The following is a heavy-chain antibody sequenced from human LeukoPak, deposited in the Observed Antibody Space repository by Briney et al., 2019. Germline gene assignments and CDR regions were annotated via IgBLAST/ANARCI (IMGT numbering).Heavy chain of an antibody. D-gene: IGHD3-22*01. CDR1: GGSISSYY. V-gene: IGHV4-4*07. CDR2: IYTSGST. Sequence: SETLSLTCTVSGGSISSYYWSWIRQPPGKGLEWIGRIYTSGSTNYNPSLKSRVTMSVDTSKNQFSLKLSSVTAADTAVYYCARANYYDSSGYSRGAFDIWGQGTMVTVSS. CDR3: ARANYYDSSGYSRGAFDI. J-gene: IGHJ3*02.